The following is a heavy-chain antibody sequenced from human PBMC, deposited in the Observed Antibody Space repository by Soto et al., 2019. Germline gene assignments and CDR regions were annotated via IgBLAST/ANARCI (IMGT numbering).Heavy chain of an antibody. CDR1: GFTFSNYG. CDR2: ILNDGSNR. D-gene: IGHD3-10*01. Sequence: QVQLVESGGGVVQPGRSLRLSCAASGFTFSNYGMHWVRQAPGKGLEWVAVILNDGSNRYHADSLKDRFTISRDNSKNMLYLQMNSRRAEDTAVYYYARDDEYSGNGMDVWGQGTTVTVS. CDR3: ARDDEYSGNGMDV. J-gene: IGHJ6*02. V-gene: IGHV3-33*01.